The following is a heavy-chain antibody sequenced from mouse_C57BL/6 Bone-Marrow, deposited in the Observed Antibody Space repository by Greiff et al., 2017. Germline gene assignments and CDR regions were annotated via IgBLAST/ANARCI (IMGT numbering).Heavy chain of an antibody. J-gene: IGHJ3*01. V-gene: IGHV1-72*01. CDR2: IDPNSGGT. CDR1: GYTFTSYW. Sequence: QVQLKQPGAELVKPGASVKLSCKASGYTFTSYWMQWVKQRPGRGLEWIGRIDPNSGGTKYNEKFKSKATLTVDKPSSTANMQLSRLTSEDSAVYYYELKFAYWGQGTLVTVSA. CDR3: ELKFAY. D-gene: IGHD2-12*01.